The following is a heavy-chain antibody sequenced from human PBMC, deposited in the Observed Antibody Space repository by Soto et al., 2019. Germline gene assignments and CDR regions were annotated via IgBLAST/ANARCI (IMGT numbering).Heavy chain of an antibody. D-gene: IGHD1-26*01. CDR1: GFTFSSYG. Sequence: GGSLRLSCAASGFTFSSYGMHWVRQAPGKGLEWVAVIWYDGSNKYYADSVKGRFTISRDNSKNTLYLQMNSLRAEDTAVYYCATNSFIVGASDFDYWGQGTLVTVSS. CDR3: ATNSFIVGASDFDY. J-gene: IGHJ4*02. CDR2: IWYDGSNK. V-gene: IGHV3-33*01.